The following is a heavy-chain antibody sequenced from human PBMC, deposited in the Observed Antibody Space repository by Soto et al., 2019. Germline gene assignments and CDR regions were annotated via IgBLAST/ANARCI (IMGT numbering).Heavy chain of an antibody. V-gene: IGHV1-3*01. J-gene: IGHJ4*02. D-gene: IGHD3-3*01. CDR1: GYXFTSYA. CDR3: ARTSGYYFYDY. CDR2: INAGNANT. Sequence: QVQLVQSGAEVKKPGASVKVSCKXFGYXFTSYAMHWVRQAPGQRLEWMGWINAGNANTKYSQKFQGRVTITRDTSASTAYMELSSLRSEDTAVYYCARTSGYYFYDYWGQGTLVTVSS.